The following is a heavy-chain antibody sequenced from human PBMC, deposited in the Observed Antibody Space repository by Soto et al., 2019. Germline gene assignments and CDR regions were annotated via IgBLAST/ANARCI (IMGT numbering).Heavy chain of an antibody. D-gene: IGHD3-22*01. J-gene: IGHJ4*02. CDR2: VRGSFGSS. V-gene: IGHV3-23*01. CDR3: ARAEREFDSSAYFDH. Sequence: EVQLLESGGGLVQPGGSLRLSCAASGFTFSNYAMNWVRQAPGKGLEWVSSVRGSFGSSYYADSVKGRFTVSRDLSKNTLDLHMNSLRAEETAIYYCARAEREFDSSAYFDHWGKGTLVTVSS. CDR1: GFTFSNYA.